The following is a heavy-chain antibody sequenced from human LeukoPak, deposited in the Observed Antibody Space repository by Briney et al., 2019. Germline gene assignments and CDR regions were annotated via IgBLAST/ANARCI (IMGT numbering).Heavy chain of an antibody. V-gene: IGHV3-48*03. CDR2: ISSGGSTI. Sequence: GGSLRLSCIASGFTLSSYAVSWVRQAPGKGLEWVSYISSGGSTIYYADSVKGRFTISRDNAKNSLYLQMNSLRAEDTAVYYCAELGITMIGGVWGKGTTVTISS. CDR1: GFTLSSYA. D-gene: IGHD3-10*02. CDR3: AELGITMIGGV. J-gene: IGHJ6*04.